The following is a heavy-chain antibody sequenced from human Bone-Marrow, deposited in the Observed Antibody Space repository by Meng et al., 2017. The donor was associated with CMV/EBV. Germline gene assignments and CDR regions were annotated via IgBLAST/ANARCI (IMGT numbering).Heavy chain of an antibody. CDR2: IYSGGST. V-gene: IGHV3-53*01. J-gene: IGHJ6*02. CDR3: VKDKGLDV. CDR1: GFTVSSNY. Sequence: GESLKISCAASGFTVSSNYMSWVRQAPGKGLEWVSVIYSGGSTYYADSVKGRFTISRDNSKNTLYLQMNSLRAEDTAVYYCVKDKGLDVWGQGTTVTVSS.